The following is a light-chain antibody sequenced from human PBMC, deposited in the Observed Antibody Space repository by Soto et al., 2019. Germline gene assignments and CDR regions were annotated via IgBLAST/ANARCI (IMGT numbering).Light chain of an antibody. J-gene: IGKJ4*01. Sequence: PGERATLSCRASQSFSSSFLAWYQHKPGQAPRLLIYGASSMATGIPDRFSGSGSGTDFTLTISRLEPEDVAVYYCQQYGSSPLTFGGGTMVEIK. CDR1: QSFSSSF. CDR2: GAS. V-gene: IGKV3-20*01. CDR3: QQYGSSPLT.